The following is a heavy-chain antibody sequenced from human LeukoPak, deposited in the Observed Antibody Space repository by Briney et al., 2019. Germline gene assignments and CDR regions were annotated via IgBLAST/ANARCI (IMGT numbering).Heavy chain of an antibody. D-gene: IGHD2-2*02. CDR1: GYTFTSYG. J-gene: IGHJ4*02. V-gene: IGHV1-18*01. CDR2: ISAYNGNT. CDR3: ARNVVGDCSSTSCYTDY. Sequence: GASVKVSCKASGYTFTSYGISWVRQAPGQGREWMGWISAYNGNTNYAQKLQGRVTMTTDTSTSTAYMKLRSLRSDDTAVYYCARNVVGDCSSTSCYTDYWGQGTLVTVSS.